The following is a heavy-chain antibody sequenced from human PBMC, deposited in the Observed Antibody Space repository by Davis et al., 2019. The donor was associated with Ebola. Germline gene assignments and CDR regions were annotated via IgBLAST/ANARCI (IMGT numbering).Heavy chain of an antibody. CDR3: AKDLWGIVVVVAATPGLDY. V-gene: IGHV3-23*01. CDR2: ISGSAGST. CDR1: GFTFSDYY. Sequence: GESLKISCAASGFTFSDYYMSWIRQAPGKGLEWVSIISGSAGSTYYADSVKGRFTISRDNSKNTLYLQMNSLRAEDTALYYCAKDLWGIVVVVAATPGLDYWGQGTLVTVSS. J-gene: IGHJ4*02. D-gene: IGHD2-15*01.